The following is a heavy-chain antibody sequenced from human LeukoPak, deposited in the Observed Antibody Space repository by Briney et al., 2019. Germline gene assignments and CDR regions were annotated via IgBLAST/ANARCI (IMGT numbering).Heavy chain of an antibody. J-gene: IGHJ6*03. CDR3: ARTYYHRVGGYYSTSYYYSYMDV. CDR2: IYSGGST. D-gene: IGHD3-22*01. V-gene: IGHV3-66*02. CDR1: EFTVSSNY. Sequence: GGSLRLSCAASEFTVSSNYMSWVRQAPGKGLEWVSVIYSGGSTYYADSVKGRFTLSRDNSKNTLYLQMNSLRAEDTAVYYCARTYYHRVGGYYSTSYYYSYMDVWGKGTTVTVSS.